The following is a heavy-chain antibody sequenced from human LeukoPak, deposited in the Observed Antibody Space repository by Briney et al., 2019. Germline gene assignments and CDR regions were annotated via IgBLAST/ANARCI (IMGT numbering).Heavy chain of an antibody. CDR2: TSVCGGST. V-gene: IGHV3-23*01. CDR3: AKDGRGDLGHAYVSIVY. CDR1: GCTFSSYA. Sequence: PGWSVRLSCLGSGCTFSSYAMGGVGQAPGKGLDGVSGTSVCGGSTYYADSVKGRLTISRENPKKPPYLHINSLSAGAAAVYYCAKDGRGDLGHAYVSIVYWGQAILVTVSS. J-gene: IGHJ4*02. D-gene: IGHD1-26*01.